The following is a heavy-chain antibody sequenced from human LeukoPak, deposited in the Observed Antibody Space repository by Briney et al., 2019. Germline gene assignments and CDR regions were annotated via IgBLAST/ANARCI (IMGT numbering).Heavy chain of an antibody. CDR2: IYSGGST. J-gene: IGHJ6*02. V-gene: IGHV3-53*01. CDR1: GFTFSNYA. Sequence: GGSLRLSCAASGFTFSNYAMSWVRQAPGKGLEWVSVIYSGGSTYYADSVKGRFTISRDNSKNTLYLQMNSLRAEDTAVYYCAREWASWGQGTTVTVSS. CDR3: AREWAS.